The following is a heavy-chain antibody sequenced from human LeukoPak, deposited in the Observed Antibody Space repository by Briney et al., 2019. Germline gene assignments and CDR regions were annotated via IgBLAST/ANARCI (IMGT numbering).Heavy chain of an antibody. CDR1: GGSIRSYY. CDR3: ARDPYGRIGGIDH. D-gene: IGHD4-17*01. Sequence: SETLSLTCTVSGGSIRSYYWSWIRQPPGKGLEWIGYIYYSGSTNYNPSLKSRVTMSVDTSKNQFSLKLSSVTAADTAVYYCARDPYGRIGGIDHWGQGTLVTVSS. J-gene: IGHJ4*02. V-gene: IGHV4-59*01. CDR2: IYYSGST.